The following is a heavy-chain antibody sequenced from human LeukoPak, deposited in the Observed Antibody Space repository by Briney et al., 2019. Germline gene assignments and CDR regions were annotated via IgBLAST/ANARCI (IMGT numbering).Heavy chain of an antibody. CDR2: MDPNSGNT. J-gene: IGHJ3*02. Sequence: ASVKVSCKASGYTFTSYDINGVRQAPGQGLEWMGWMDPNSGNTGYAQKFQGRVTMTRNTSISTAYMELSSLRSEDTAVYYCARPGSSSDAFDIWGQGTMVTVSS. CDR3: ARPGSSSDAFDI. V-gene: IGHV1-8*01. CDR1: GYTFTSYD. D-gene: IGHD2-15*01.